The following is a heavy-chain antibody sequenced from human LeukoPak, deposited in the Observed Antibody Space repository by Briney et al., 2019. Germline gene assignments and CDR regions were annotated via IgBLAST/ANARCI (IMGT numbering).Heavy chain of an antibody. CDR2: ISGSGGST. D-gene: IGHD6-19*01. V-gene: IGHV3-23*01. Sequence: GGSLRLSCAASGFTFSSYAMSRVRQAPGKGLEWVSAISGSGGSTYYADSVKGRFTISRDNSKNTLYLQMNSLRAEDTAVYYCAKSYSSGWFTPGMDVWGQGTTVTVSS. J-gene: IGHJ6*02. CDR1: GFTFSSYA. CDR3: AKSYSSGWFTPGMDV.